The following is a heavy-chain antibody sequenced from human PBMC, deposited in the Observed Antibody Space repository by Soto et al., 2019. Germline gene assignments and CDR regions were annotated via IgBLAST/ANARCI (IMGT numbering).Heavy chain of an antibody. D-gene: IGHD3-22*01. CDR1: GFAFSSYG. CDR2: ISYDGSNK. CDR3: AKDQGDYYYDSSGYGIPDY. V-gene: IGHV3-30*18. Sequence: SLRLSCAASGFAFSSYGMHWVRQAPGKGLEWVAVISYDGSNKYYADSVKGRFTISRDNSKNTLYLQMNSLRAEDTAVYYCAKDQGDYYYDSSGYGIPDYWGQGTLVTVSS. J-gene: IGHJ4*02.